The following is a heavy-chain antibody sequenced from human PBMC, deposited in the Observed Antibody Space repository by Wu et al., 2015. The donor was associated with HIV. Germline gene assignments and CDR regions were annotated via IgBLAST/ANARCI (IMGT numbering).Heavy chain of an antibody. Sequence: QVQLVQSGAEVKKPGSSVKVSCKASGDTFSNYTISWVRQAPGQGLEWMGGIIPIFGTANYAQKFQGTVTMTADESMSTAYMELSSLRSEDTAVYFCARDSLDCGDISCPHNYYYYMDVWGKGTTVTVSS. CDR3: ARDSLDCGDISCPHNYYYYMDV. J-gene: IGHJ6*03. V-gene: IGHV1-69*12. CDR1: GDTFSNYT. CDR2: IIPIFGTA. D-gene: IGHD2-21*01.